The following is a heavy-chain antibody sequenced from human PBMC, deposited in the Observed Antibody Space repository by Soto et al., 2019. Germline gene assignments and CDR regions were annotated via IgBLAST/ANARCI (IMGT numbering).Heavy chain of an antibody. D-gene: IGHD3-3*01. Sequence: SETLSLTCTVSGGSISSSSYYWGWIRQPPGKGLEWIGSIYYSGSTYYNPSLKIRVTISVDTSKNQFSLKLSSVTAADTAVYYCARHAQHITIFGVAPLAEYMDVWGKGTTVTVSS. CDR1: GGSISSSSYY. V-gene: IGHV4-39*01. CDR2: IYYSGST. J-gene: IGHJ6*03. CDR3: ARHAQHITIFGVAPLAEYMDV.